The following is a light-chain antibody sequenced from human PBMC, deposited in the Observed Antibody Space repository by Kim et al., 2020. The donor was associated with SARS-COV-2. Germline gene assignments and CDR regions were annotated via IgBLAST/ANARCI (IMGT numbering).Light chain of an antibody. CDR2: AAS. CDR3: QQSYSTPFT. Sequence: DIQITQSPSSLSAFVGDRVTITCRASQSIDTYLNWYQQKPGKAPKLLIFAASSLQSGVPSRLSGSGSGTDFTLTISSLQPEDFATYYCQQSYSTPFTFGGGTKVDIK. J-gene: IGKJ4*01. V-gene: IGKV1-39*01. CDR1: QSIDTY.